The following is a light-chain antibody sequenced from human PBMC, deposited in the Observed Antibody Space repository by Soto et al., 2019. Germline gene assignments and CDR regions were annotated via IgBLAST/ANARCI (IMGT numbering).Light chain of an antibody. CDR3: CSFAGSYSYV. CDR1: SSDIGGYNY. CDR2: EVT. Sequence: QSALTQPGSVSGSPGQSITISCTGTSSDIGGYNYVSWYQQHPGKAPKLMIYEVTNRPSGVSTRFSGSKSGNTASLTISGLQAEDEADYSCCSFAGSYSYVFGGGTKVTVL. V-gene: IGLV2-14*01. J-gene: IGLJ1*01.